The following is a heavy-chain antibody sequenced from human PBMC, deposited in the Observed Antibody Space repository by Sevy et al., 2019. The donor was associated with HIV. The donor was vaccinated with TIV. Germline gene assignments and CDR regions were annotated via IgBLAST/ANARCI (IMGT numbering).Heavy chain of an antibody. CDR3: AKDGYCSSTSCVNWFDP. CDR1: GFTLSSYG. CDR2: IRYDGSNK. V-gene: IGHV3-30*02. D-gene: IGHD2-2*01. Sequence: GGSLRLSCAASGFTLSSYGMHWVRQAPGKGLEWVAFIRYDGSNKYYTDSVKGRFTISRDNSKNTLYLQMNSLRAEDTAGYYCAKDGYCSSTSCVNWFDPWGQGTLVTVSS. J-gene: IGHJ5*02.